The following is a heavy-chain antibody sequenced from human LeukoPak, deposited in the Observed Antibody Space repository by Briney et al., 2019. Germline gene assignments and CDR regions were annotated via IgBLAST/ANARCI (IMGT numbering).Heavy chain of an antibody. CDR1: GYTFTSYG. CDR3: ARGCRYGGVGTSCRDLDY. D-gene: IGHD2-2*01. CDR2: IIPIFGTA. J-gene: IGHJ4*02. V-gene: IGHV1-18*01. Sequence: ASVKVSCKASGYTFTSYGISWVRQAPGQGLEWMGGIIPIFGTANYAQKFQGRVTMTTDTSTSTAYMELRSLRSDDTAVYYCARGCRYGGVGTSCRDLDYWGQGTLVTVSS.